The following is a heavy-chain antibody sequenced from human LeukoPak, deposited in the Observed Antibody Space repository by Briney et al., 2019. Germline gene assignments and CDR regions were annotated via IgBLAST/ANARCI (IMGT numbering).Heavy chain of an antibody. Sequence: SVKVSCKASGGTFSSYAISWARQAPGQGLEWMGRIIPILGIANYAQKFQGRVTITADKSTSTAYMELSSLRSEDTAVYYCASSAGIVVVTAIKGAFDIWGQGTMVTVSS. CDR3: ASSAGIVVVTAIKGAFDI. CDR1: GGTFSSYA. J-gene: IGHJ3*02. CDR2: IIPILGIA. D-gene: IGHD2-21*02. V-gene: IGHV1-69*04.